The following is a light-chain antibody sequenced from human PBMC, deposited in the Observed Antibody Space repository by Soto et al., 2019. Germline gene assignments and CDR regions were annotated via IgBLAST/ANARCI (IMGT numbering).Light chain of an antibody. V-gene: IGKV3-20*01. CDR3: QQYGSSPLT. J-gene: IGKJ4*01. CDR2: GAS. Sequence: EVVLTQSPGTLSLSPGERATLSCRASQSITNTYLAWYHQKPGQAPRLLIYGASSRATGIPDRFSGSGSGTDFTLTISRLEPEDFAVYYCQQYGSSPLTFGGGTKVEIK. CDR1: QSITNTY.